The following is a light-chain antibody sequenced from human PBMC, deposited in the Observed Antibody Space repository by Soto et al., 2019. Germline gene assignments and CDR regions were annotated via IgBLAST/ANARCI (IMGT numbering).Light chain of an antibody. V-gene: IGKV3-20*01. J-gene: IGKJ1*01. CDR1: QSVSSSY. CDR2: GAS. Sequence: ETVLTQSPATLSLSPGERATLSCRASQSVSSSYLAWYQQKPGQAPRLPIYGASSRATGIPDRFSGSGSGTDFTLSISRLEPEDFAVYYCQQYGSTPWTFGHGTKVDSK. CDR3: QQYGSTPWT.